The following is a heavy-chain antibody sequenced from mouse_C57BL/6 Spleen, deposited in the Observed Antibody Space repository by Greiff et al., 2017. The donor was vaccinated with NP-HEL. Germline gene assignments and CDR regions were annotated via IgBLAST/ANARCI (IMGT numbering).Heavy chain of an antibody. CDR2: IDPETGGT. D-gene: IGHD2-2*01. J-gene: IGHJ2*01. Sequence: QVQLKQSGAELVRPGASVTLSCKASGYTFTDYEMYWVKQTPVHGLEWIGAIDPETGGTAYNQKFKGKAILTADKSSSTAYLELRSLTSEDSAIYYCTRKGYDVGFDYRGQGTTLTVAS. CDR3: TRKGYDVGFDY. CDR1: GYTFTDYE. V-gene: IGHV1-15*01.